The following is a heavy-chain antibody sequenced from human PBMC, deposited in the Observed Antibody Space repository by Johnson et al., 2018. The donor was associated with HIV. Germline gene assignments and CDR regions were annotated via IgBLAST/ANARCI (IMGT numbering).Heavy chain of an antibody. D-gene: IGHD4-17*01. CDR2: INWNGDPT. V-gene: IGHV3-20*04. J-gene: IGHJ3*02. CDR3: ATLTVRSRAFDI. Sequence: MLLVESGGAMVRPGGSLRLSCIGTGFIFENFGTSWVRQGPGKGLEWISGINWNGDPTTYPDSVKGRFTVSRDNAKTSLYLQLNGLRAEDTALYYCATLTVRSRAFDIWGQGTLVTVSS. CDR1: GFIFENFG.